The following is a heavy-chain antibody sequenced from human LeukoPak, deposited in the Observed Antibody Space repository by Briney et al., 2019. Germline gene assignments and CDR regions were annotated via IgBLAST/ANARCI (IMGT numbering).Heavy chain of an antibody. CDR2: INHSGST. CDR3: ARGRRNWFDP. Sequence: SETLSLTCAVHGGSFSGYYWSWIRQPPGKGLEWIGEINHSGSTNYNPSLKSRVTISVDTSKNQFSLKLSSVTAADTAVYYCARGRRNWFDPWGQGTLVTVSS. J-gene: IGHJ5*02. CDR1: GGSFSGYY. V-gene: IGHV4-34*01.